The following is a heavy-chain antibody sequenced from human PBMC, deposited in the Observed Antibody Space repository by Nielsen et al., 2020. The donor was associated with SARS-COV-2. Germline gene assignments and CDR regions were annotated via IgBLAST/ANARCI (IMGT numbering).Heavy chain of an antibody. CDR1: GGSISSGGYY. V-gene: IGHV4-31*02. J-gene: IGHJ6*02. Sequence: SETLSLTCTVSGGSISSGGYYWSWIRQHPGKGLEWIGYIYYSGSTYYNPSLKSRVAISVDTSKNQFSLKLSYVTAADTAVYYCASGGYSYGYRYGMDVWGQGTTVTVSS. D-gene: IGHD5-18*01. CDR2: IYYSGST. CDR3: ASGGYSYGYRYGMDV.